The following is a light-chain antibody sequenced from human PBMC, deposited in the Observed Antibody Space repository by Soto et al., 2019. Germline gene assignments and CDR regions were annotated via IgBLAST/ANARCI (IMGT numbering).Light chain of an antibody. CDR1: PGISSW. CDR3: QQANSFPHT. Sequence: DLQMTQSPSSVSASVGDRVTITCRASPGISSWLAWYQQKPGKDPKLLIYAASSLQSGVPSRFSGSGAGTDFTLTISSLQPEDFATYYCQQANSFPHTFGQGTPLEIK. J-gene: IGKJ5*01. V-gene: IGKV1-12*01. CDR2: AAS.